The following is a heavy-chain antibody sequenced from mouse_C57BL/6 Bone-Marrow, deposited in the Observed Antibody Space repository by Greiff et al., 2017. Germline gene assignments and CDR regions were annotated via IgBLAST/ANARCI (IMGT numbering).Heavy chain of an antibody. J-gene: IGHJ2*01. D-gene: IGHD4-1*01. CDR1: GYTFTSYW. V-gene: IGHV1-55*01. CDR2: IYPTSGRT. CDR3: ARSGPLGRSFDY. Sequence: QVQLQQPGAELVKPGASVTMSCKASGYTFTSYWLTWVKQRPGQGLEWIGDIYPTSGRTNYNEKFKSKAILTVDTSSNTAYMQLSSLTSEDSAVFYCARSGPLGRSFDYWGQGTTLTVSS.